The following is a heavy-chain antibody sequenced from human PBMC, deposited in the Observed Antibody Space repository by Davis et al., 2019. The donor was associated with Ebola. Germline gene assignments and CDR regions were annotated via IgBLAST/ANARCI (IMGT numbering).Heavy chain of an antibody. J-gene: IGHJ3*02. CDR1: GFTFSSYA. V-gene: IGHV3-23*01. CDR3: AKVIPAVSGDPVDAAFDI. D-gene: IGHD7-27*01. Sequence: PGGSLRLSCAASGFTFSSYAMSWVRQAPGKGLEWVSAISGSGGSTYYADSVKGRFTISRDNSKNTLYLQMNSLRAEDTAVYYCAKVIPAVSGDPVDAAFDIWGQGTMVTVSS. CDR2: ISGSGGST.